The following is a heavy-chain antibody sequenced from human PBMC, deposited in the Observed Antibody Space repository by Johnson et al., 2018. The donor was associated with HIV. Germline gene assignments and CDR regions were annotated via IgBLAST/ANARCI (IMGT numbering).Heavy chain of an antibody. Sequence: VQLVESGGGVVRPGGSLRLSCAASGFTVSSNYMSWVRQAPGKGLEWVSVIYSGGSTYYADSVKGRFTISRDNSKNTLYLQMNSLRAEDTALYYCAKGGIATRFFDIWGQGTMVTVSS. CDR1: GFTVSSNY. CDR2: IYSGGST. D-gene: IGHD6-6*01. J-gene: IGHJ3*02. V-gene: IGHV3-66*02. CDR3: AKGGIATRFFDI.